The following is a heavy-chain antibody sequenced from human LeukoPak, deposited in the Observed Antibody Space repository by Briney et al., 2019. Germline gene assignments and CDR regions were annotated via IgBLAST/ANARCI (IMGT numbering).Heavy chain of an antibody. CDR2: LYYSGST. Sequence: PSETLSLTCTVSGGSISSSSYYWGWIRQPPGKGLEWIGTLYYSGSTYYNPSLRSRVTISVDTSKNQFSLKLSSVTAADTAVYYCARAGGPDYYGSGSYEDYFDYWGQGTLVTVSS. CDR3: ARAGGPDYYGSGSYEDYFDY. D-gene: IGHD3-10*01. CDR1: GGSISSSSYY. V-gene: IGHV4-39*07. J-gene: IGHJ4*02.